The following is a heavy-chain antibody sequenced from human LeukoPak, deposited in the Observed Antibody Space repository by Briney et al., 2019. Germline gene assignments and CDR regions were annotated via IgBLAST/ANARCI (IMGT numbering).Heavy chain of an antibody. J-gene: IGHJ5*02. CDR3: ARVTQKIRYFDALLGPYWLDP. V-gene: IGHV1-2*02. CDR1: GYTFTGYY. D-gene: IGHD3-9*01. Sequence: GASVKVSCKASGYTFTGYYMHWVRQAPGQGLEWMGWINTNSGGTNYAQKFQGRVTMTRDTSISTAYVELSRLRSDDTAVYCCARVTQKIRYFDALLGPYWLDPWGQGTLVTVSS. CDR2: INTNSGGT.